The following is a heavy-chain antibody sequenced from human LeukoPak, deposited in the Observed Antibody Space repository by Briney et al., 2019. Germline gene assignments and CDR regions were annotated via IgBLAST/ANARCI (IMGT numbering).Heavy chain of an antibody. CDR1: GGRFTSNA. J-gene: IGHJ3*01. CDR3: ARVEGRGGSIDL. V-gene: IGHV1-69*04. D-gene: IGHD3-16*01. CDR2: IIPLLPTT. Sequence: SVKVSCKASGGRFTSNAITWVRQAPGQGLEWMGRIIPLLPTTIYAQKFRDRVTITADRSTGTAYMELSSLRSDDTAVYYCARVEGRGGSIDLWGQGTMVTVSS.